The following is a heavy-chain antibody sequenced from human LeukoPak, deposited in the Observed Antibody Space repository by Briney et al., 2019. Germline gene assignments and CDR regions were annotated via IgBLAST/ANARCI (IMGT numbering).Heavy chain of an antibody. CDR1: GFSVTSKG. Sequence: GGSLRLSCAASGFSVTSKGMTWVRQAPGKGLEWVSVIYSGGNTYYADSVKGRFSISRDNSKNTLYLQMNSLRGEDTAVYYCARVPYYDLWSGPGYFDYWGQGTLVTVSA. CDR3: ARVPYYDLWSGPGYFDY. D-gene: IGHD3-3*01. J-gene: IGHJ4*02. CDR2: IYSGGNT. V-gene: IGHV3-66*01.